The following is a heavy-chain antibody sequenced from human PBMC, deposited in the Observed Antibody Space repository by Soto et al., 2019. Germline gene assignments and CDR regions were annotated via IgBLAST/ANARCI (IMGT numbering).Heavy chain of an antibody. CDR1: GGSISSGDYY. CDR2: IYYSGST. V-gene: IGHV4-30-4*01. J-gene: IGHJ4*02. CDR3: ARGSRGRVATIWGGYYFDY. D-gene: IGHD5-12*01. Sequence: QVQLQESGPGLVKPSQTLSLTCTVSGGSISSGDYYWSWIRQPPGKGLEWIGYIYYSGSTYYNPSLKSRVTISVDTSKNQFSLKLSSVTAADTAVYYCARGSRGRVATIWGGYYFDYWGQGTLVTVSS.